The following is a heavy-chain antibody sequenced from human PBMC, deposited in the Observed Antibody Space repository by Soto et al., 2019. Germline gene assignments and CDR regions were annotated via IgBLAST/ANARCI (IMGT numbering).Heavy chain of an antibody. CDR3: ARHGYNYGGGYFYY. V-gene: IGHV3-66*04. Sequence: EVQLVESGGGLVQPGGSLRLSCAASGVTVSSNYMSWVRQAPGKGLEWVSVIYSGGSTYYADSVKGRFNISRDNSKNTLYLQMNSLRAEDTAVYYCARHGYNYGGGYFYYWGQGNLVTVAS. D-gene: IGHD5-18*01. J-gene: IGHJ4*02. CDR1: GVTVSSNY. CDR2: IYSGGST.